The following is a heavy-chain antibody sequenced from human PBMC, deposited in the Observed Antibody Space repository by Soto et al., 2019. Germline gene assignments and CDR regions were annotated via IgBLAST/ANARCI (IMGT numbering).Heavy chain of an antibody. Sequence: QVQLQESGPGLVKPSQTLSLTCTVSGGSISSGGYYWSWIRQHPGKGLEWIGYIYYSGSTYYNPSRQSRVTISVDTSKNQFSLKLSSVTAADTAVYYCARADYGPWYFDLWGRGTLVTVSS. D-gene: IGHD4-17*01. CDR1: GGSISSGGYY. CDR2: IYYSGST. J-gene: IGHJ2*01. CDR3: ARADYGPWYFDL. V-gene: IGHV4-31*03.